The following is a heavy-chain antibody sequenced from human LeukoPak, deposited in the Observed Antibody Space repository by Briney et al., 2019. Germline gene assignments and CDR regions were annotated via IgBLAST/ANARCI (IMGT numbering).Heavy chain of an antibody. CDR2: IVPIFGKT. J-gene: IGHJ5*02. Sequence: SVNVSCKASGGSYSSNIIGWVRQAPGQGLEWMGGIVPIFGKTKYAQKFQGRVTITTDESSGTAYMELSSLRSDDTAIYYCARGWGIPALISWFDPWGQGTLVTVSS. D-gene: IGHD2-2*01. V-gene: IGHV1-69*05. CDR3: ARGWGIPALISWFDP. CDR1: GGSYSSNI.